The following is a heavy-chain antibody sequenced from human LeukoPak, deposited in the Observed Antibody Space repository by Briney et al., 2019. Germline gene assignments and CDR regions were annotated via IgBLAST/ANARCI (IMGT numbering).Heavy chain of an antibody. CDR2: INHSGST. CDR1: GGSFSGYY. Sequence: SETLSLTRAVYGGSFSGYYWSWIRQPPGKGLEWIGEINHSGSTNYNPSLKSRVTISVDTSKNQFSLKLSSVTAADTAVYYCARHHDSGSYRDWFDPWGQGTLVTVSS. CDR3: ARHHDSGSYRDWFDP. D-gene: IGHD3-10*01. J-gene: IGHJ5*02. V-gene: IGHV4-34*01.